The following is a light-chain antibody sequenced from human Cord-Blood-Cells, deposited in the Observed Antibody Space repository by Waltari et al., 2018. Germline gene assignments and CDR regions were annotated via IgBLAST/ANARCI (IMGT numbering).Light chain of an antibody. CDR2: GKN. Sequence: SSELTQDPAVSVALGQTVRITCQGDSLRNYYASWYEQKPGQAPVLVIYGKNNRPSGIPDRFSGSSSANTASLTITGAQAEDEADYYCNSRDSSGNHLVFGGGTKLTVL. CDR1: SLRNYY. J-gene: IGLJ3*02. CDR3: NSRDSSGNHLV. V-gene: IGLV3-19*01.